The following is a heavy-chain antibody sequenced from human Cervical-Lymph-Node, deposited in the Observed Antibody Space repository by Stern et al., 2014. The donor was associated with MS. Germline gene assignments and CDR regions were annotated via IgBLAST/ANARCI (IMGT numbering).Heavy chain of an antibody. Sequence: QVQLVESGAEVKKPGASVKVSCKASGYTFTDYYLHWVRQAPGQGLEWMGWINPVHGGKNSAQKFQGRVAMTRDTAISTAYMELSRLTSDDTAVYYCARTKTVTTYYGMDVWGQGTTVTVSS. D-gene: IGHD4-17*01. CDR1: GYTFTDYY. CDR2: INPVHGGK. V-gene: IGHV1-2*02. CDR3: ARTKTVTTYYGMDV. J-gene: IGHJ6*02.